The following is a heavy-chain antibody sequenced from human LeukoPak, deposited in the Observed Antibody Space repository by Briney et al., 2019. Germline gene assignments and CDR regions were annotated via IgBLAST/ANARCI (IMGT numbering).Heavy chain of an antibody. CDR3: ARYIYGYLHY. V-gene: IGHV1-46*01. J-gene: IGHJ4*02. Sequence: ASVKVSCKASGYTFTNYNIHWVRQPPGQGLEWMGIINPSGGSTSYAQKFQGRVTMTRDTSTSTVYMELSSLRSEDTAVYYCARYIYGYLHYWGQGTLVTVSS. CDR1: GYTFTNYN. D-gene: IGHD5-18*01. CDR2: INPSGGST.